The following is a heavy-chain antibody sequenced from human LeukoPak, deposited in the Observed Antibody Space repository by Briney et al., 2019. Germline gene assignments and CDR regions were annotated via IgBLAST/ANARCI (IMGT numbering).Heavy chain of an antibody. CDR1: GFTFSSYA. CDR2: ISGSGGST. CDR3: AKTTYYYGSGSYEDY. J-gene: IGHJ4*02. D-gene: IGHD3-10*01. Sequence: GGSLRLSCAASGFTFSSYAMSWVRQAPGKGLEWVSAISGSGGSTYYADSVEGRFTISRDNSKNTLYLQMNSLRAEDTAVYYCAKTTYYYGSGSYEDYWGQGTLVTVSS. V-gene: IGHV3-23*01.